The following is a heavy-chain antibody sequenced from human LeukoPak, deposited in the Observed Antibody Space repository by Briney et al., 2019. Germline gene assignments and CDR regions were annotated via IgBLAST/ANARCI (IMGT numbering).Heavy chain of an antibody. CDR1: GYTFTGYY. Sequence: VASVKVSCKASGYTFTGYYMHWVRQAPGQGLEWMGWINPNSGGTNYAQKFQGRVTMTRDTSISTAYMELSRLRSDDTAVYYCARETSGSYSFDYWGQGTLVTVSS. J-gene: IGHJ4*02. V-gene: IGHV1-2*02. CDR2: INPNSGGT. D-gene: IGHD1-26*01. CDR3: ARETSGSYSFDY.